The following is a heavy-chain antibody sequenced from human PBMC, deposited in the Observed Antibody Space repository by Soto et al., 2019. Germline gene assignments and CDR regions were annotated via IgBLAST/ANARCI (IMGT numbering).Heavy chain of an antibody. V-gene: IGHV3-30-3*01. CDR3: ARAGYGDPPEVYYDYYGMDV. J-gene: IGHJ6*01. CDR2: ISYDGSNK. CDR1: GFTFSSYA. D-gene: IGHD4-17*01. Sequence: QVQLVESGGGVVQPGRSLRLSCAASGFTFSSYAMHWVRQAPGKGLEWVAVISYDGSNKYYADSVKGRFTISRDNSKNTLYLQMNSLRAEDTAVYYCARAGYGDPPEVYYDYYGMDVW.